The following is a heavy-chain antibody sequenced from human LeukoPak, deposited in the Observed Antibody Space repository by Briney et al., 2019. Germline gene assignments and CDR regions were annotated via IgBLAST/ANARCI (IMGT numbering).Heavy chain of an antibody. D-gene: IGHD6-6*01. V-gene: IGHV3-53*01. CDR3: ARDQPEYSSSWESGFDY. CDR1: GFTVSSNY. CDR2: IYSGGST. Sequence: GGSLRLSCAASGFTVSSNYMSWVRQAPGKGLEWVSVIYSGGSTYSADSVKGRFTISSDNSKSTLYIQMNSLRAEATAVYYCARDQPEYSSSWESGFDYWGQGTLVTVSA. J-gene: IGHJ4*02.